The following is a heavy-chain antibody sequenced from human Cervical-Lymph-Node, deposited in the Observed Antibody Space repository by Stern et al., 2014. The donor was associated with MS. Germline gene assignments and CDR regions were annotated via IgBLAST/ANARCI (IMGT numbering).Heavy chain of an antibody. Sequence: VQLQESGPGLVKPSETLSLTCTVSGGSISSSSYYWGWIRQPTGKGLEWIGSIYYSGGTYYNPYLKSRVTISVDTSKNKVCLQLSLLTAADTAVYYCARWAYSSGWYNWFDPWGQGTLVTVSS. CDR1: GGSISSSSYY. J-gene: IGHJ5*02. CDR2: IYYSGGT. CDR3: ARWAYSSGWYNWFDP. D-gene: IGHD3-22*01. V-gene: IGHV4-39*01.